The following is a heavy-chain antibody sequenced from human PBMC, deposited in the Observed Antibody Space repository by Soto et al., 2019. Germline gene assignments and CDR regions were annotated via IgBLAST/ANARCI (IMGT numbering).Heavy chain of an antibody. CDR1: GFTFSSYA. V-gene: IGHV3-30-3*01. CDR3: ARDRDSYGHFDY. CDR2: TSYDGSNK. D-gene: IGHD5-18*01. J-gene: IGHJ4*02. Sequence: QVQLVESGGGVVQPGRSLRLSCAASGFTFSSYAMHWVRQAPGKGLEWVAVTSYDGSNKYYADSVKGRFTISRDNSKNTLYLQMNSLRAEDTAVYYGARDRDSYGHFDYWGEGTMVTVTS.